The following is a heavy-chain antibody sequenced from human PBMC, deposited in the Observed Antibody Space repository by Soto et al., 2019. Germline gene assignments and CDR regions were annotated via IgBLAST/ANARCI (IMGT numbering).Heavy chain of an antibody. D-gene: IGHD2-2*01. Sequence: EVQLLESGGGLVQPGGSLRLSCAASGFTFSSYAMSWGRQAPGKGLEWFSAISGSGGSTYYADSVKGRFTISRDNSKNTLYLQMNSLRAEDTAVYYCAKDGVVVVPAAIGNYYYYYMDVWGKGTTVTVSS. J-gene: IGHJ6*03. CDR1: GFTFSSYA. V-gene: IGHV3-23*01. CDR3: AKDGVVVVPAAIGNYYYYYMDV. CDR2: ISGSGGST.